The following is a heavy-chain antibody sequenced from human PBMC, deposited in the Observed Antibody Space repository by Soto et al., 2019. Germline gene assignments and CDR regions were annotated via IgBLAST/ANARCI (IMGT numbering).Heavy chain of an antibody. J-gene: IGHJ6*02. CDR3: AKVRGYVSPSYYYYGMDV. CDR2: ISYDGSNK. D-gene: IGHD5-12*01. V-gene: IGHV3-30*18. CDR1: GFTFSSYG. Sequence: GRSLRLSSAASGFTFSSYGMRWVRQAPGKGLEWVAVISYDGSNKYYADSVKGRFTISRDNSKNTLYLQMNSLRAEDTAVYYCAKVRGYVSPSYYYYGMDVWGQGTTVTVSS.